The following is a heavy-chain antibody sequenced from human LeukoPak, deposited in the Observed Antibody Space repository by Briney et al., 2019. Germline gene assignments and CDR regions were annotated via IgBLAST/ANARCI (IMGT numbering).Heavy chain of an antibody. V-gene: IGHV3-23*01. Sequence: GGSLRLSCAASGFTFNNSAMSWVRQAPGEGLEWVSAISGSGTTTFYADSVKGRFTISRDNSKNTLYLRMNSLRAEDTAVYYCAREILAPGKTHDYWGQGTLVTVSS. CDR3: AREILAPGKTHDY. CDR1: GFTFNNSA. CDR2: ISGSGTTT. J-gene: IGHJ4*02.